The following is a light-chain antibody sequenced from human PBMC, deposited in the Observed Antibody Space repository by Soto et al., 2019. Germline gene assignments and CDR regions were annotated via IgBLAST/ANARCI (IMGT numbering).Light chain of an antibody. CDR1: LSVNDNH. CDR2: GAS. Sequence: EVVLTQSPGTLSLSPGARATLSCRASLSVNDNHLAWYQQKGGQAPRLLIYGASTRATGVPERFSGSGFGTAYSLIINRLEPEDFALYYCQLYGGSPPRGTFGRGTTVEI. V-gene: IGKV3-20*01. J-gene: IGKJ3*01. CDR3: QLYGGSPPRGT.